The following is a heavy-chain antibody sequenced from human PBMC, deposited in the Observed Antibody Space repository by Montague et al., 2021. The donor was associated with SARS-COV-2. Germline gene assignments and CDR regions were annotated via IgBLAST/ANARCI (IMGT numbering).Heavy chain of an antibody. V-gene: IGHV4-59*08. D-gene: IGHD3-22*01. J-gene: IGHJ5*02. Sequence: SETLSLTCTVSGGSINNYYWSWIRQPPGRGLEWIGYIYYSGSTEYSPSLKSRVTMSIDTSKNQFSLKLSSVTAADTAVYYCARHWITMIVVVIKCGWFDPWGQGTLVTVSS. CDR2: IYYSGST. CDR3: ARHWITMIVVVIKCGWFDP. CDR1: GGSINNYY.